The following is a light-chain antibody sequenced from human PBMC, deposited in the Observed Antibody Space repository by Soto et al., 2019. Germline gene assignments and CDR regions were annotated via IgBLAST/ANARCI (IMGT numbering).Light chain of an antibody. CDR1: QSVSSSY. J-gene: IGKJ2*01. V-gene: IGKV3-20*01. Sequence: EIVLTQSPGTLSLSPGEGATLSCRASQSVSSSYLAWYQQKPGQAPRLLIYGASSRATGVPDRFGGSGSGTDFTLTISRLAPEDFAVYSSQQYGSSPPIPFGQGTKLHIK. CDR2: GAS. CDR3: QQYGSSPPIP.